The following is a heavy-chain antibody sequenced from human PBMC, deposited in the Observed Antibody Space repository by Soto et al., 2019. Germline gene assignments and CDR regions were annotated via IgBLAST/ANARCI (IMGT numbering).Heavy chain of an antibody. CDR2: IYTSGST. CDR1: GGSISSYY. CDR3: ARDLGDIVVVVAATQAFDI. J-gene: IGHJ3*02. D-gene: IGHD2-15*01. Sequence: SETPSLTCTVSGGSISSYYWSWIRQPAGKGLEWIGRIYTSGSTNYNPSLKSRVTMSVDTSKNQFSLKLSSVTAADTAVYYCARDLGDIVVVVAATQAFDIWGQGTMVTVSS. V-gene: IGHV4-4*07.